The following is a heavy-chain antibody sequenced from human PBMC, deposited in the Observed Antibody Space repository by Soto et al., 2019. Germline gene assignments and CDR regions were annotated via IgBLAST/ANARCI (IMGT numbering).Heavy chain of an antibody. Sequence: QVQLQQWGAGLLKPSETLSLTCAVYGGSFSGYYWSWIRQPPGKGLEWIGEINHSGSTNYNPSLKSRVTISVDTSKNQFSLKLSSVTAADTTVYYCARGSTYYDSSGPPNFDYWGQGTLVTVSS. J-gene: IGHJ4*02. CDR3: ARGSTYYDSSGPPNFDY. V-gene: IGHV4-34*01. CDR1: GGSFSGYY. CDR2: INHSGST. D-gene: IGHD3-22*01.